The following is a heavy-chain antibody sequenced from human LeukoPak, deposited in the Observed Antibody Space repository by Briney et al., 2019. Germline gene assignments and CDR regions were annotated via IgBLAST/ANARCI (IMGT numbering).Heavy chain of an antibody. V-gene: IGHV1-3*01. CDR1: GYTFTSYY. Sequence: ASVKVSCKASGYTFTSYYMHWVRQAPGQGLEWVGWINAGNGNTKFSEKFQDRVTFSRDTSANTAYMELSRLSSEDTAVYYCARGKWDSGSNYFDYWGQGTLVTVSS. D-gene: IGHD1-26*01. J-gene: IGHJ4*02. CDR2: INAGNGNT. CDR3: ARGKWDSGSNYFDY.